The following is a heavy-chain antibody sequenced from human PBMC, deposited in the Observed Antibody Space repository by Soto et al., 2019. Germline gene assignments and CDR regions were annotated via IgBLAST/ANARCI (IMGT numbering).Heavy chain of an antibody. D-gene: IGHD2-8*01. J-gene: IGHJ6*02. V-gene: IGHV3-23*01. CDR1: GFHFDRYP. CDR3: AKDPPISCSTNGVCPRDDMDV. Sequence: EAQLLESGGGLVQPAGSLRLSCAASGFHFDRYPMSWVRQAPGKGLEWVSSISGTSGHTYYADSVRGRFTISRENSKNTLFLQMSSVRAEDTAVYYCAKDPPISCSTNGVCPRDDMDVWGQGTTVTVSS. CDR2: ISGTSGHT.